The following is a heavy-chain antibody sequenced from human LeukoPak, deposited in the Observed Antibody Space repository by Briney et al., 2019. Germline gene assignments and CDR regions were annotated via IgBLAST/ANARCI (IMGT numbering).Heavy chain of an antibody. CDR1: GGTFSIYA. Sequence: SVKVSCKASGGTFSIYAISWVRQAPGQGLEWMGRIIPILGIANYAQKFQGRVTITADKSTSTAYMELSSLRSEDTAVYYCARDRDRGSPPAAFDIWGQGTMVTVSS. V-gene: IGHV1-69*04. D-gene: IGHD1-26*01. CDR3: ARDRDRGSPPAAFDI. CDR2: IIPILGIA. J-gene: IGHJ3*02.